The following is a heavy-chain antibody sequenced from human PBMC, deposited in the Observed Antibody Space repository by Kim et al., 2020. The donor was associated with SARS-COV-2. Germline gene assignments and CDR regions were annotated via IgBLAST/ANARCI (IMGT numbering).Heavy chain of an antibody. CDR2: ISGSGTIT. Sequence: GGSLRLSCATSGFTLSLYSMNWVRQSPGKGLEWVSHISGSGTITKQADSVRGRFTISRDNAKNSLFLQVNGLRADDTAVYYCLRENFWAFDFWGQGTLV. V-gene: IGHV3-48*04. D-gene: IGHD3-3*01. J-gene: IGHJ3*01. CDR3: LRENFWAFDF. CDR1: GFTLSLYS.